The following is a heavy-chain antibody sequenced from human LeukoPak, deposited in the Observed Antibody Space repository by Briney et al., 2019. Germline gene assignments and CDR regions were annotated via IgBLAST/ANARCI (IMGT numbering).Heavy chain of an antibody. D-gene: IGHD3-3*01. CDR2: IKSKTDGGTA. J-gene: IGHJ4*02. CDR3: TTAPDSMDC. Sequence: PGGSLRLSCAASGFTFSSAWMTWVRQAPGKGLEWVGRIKSKTDGGTAEYAAPVKGRFTISRDDSQNTMYMQMNSLRPEDTAVCYCTTAPDSMDCWGQGTLVTVSS. CDR1: GFTFSSAW. V-gene: IGHV3-15*01.